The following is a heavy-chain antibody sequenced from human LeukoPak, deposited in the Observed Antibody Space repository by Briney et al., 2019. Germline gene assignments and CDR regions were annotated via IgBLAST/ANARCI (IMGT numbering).Heavy chain of an antibody. V-gene: IGHV4-31*03. CDR3: ARVSYDFWSGYADY. CDR2: INYSGST. J-gene: IGHJ4*02. Sequence: SETLSLTCTVSGGSISSGGYYWSWIRQHLGKGLEWIGYINYSGSTYYNPSLKSRVTISVDTSKNQFSLKLSSVTAADTAVYYCARVSYDFWSGYADYWGQGTLVTVSS. D-gene: IGHD3-3*01. CDR1: GGSISSGGYY.